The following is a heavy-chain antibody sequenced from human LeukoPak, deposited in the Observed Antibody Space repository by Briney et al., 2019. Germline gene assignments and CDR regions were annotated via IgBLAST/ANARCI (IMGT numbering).Heavy chain of an antibody. V-gene: IGHV3-23*01. CDR1: GFTFSSYA. D-gene: IGHD3-22*01. CDR3: AQGDGYYYDSGHRAFDI. J-gene: IGHJ3*02. CDR2: FSGSGGST. Sequence: GGSLRLSCAASGFTFSSYAISWVRQAPGTGLEWVSAFSGSGGSTYYADSVKGRFTISRDNSKNTLYLQMNSLRAEDTAVYYCAQGDGYYYDSGHRAFDIWGQGAMVTVSS.